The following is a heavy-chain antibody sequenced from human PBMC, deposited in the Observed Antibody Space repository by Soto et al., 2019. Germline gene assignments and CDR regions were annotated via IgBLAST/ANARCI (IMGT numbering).Heavy chain of an antibody. CDR3: VVAAQPYYFDY. D-gene: IGHD2-15*01. J-gene: IGHJ4*02. CDR2: ISAYNGNT. V-gene: IGHV1-18*01. Sequence: GASVKVSCKASGYTFTSYGISWVRQAPGQGLEWMGWISAYNGNTNYAQKLQGRVTMTTDTSTSTAYMELRSLIFDDTAVYYCVVAAQPYYFDYWGQGTLVTVSS. CDR1: GYTFTSYG.